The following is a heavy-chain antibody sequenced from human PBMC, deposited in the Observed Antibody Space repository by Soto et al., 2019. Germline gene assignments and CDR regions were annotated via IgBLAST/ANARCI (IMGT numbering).Heavy chain of an antibody. D-gene: IGHD2-15*01. Sequence: EVQLVESGGGLVQPGGSLRLSCAASGFTFSNYAMHWVRQAPGKGPEYVSDISSFGGSTYYAYSVKGRFSISRDNSMXTLYLQMDSLRAEDTAVYYCARDRCTGGRCNDLDYWGQGALVTVSS. CDR3: ARDRCTGGRCNDLDY. J-gene: IGHJ4*02. CDR2: ISSFGGST. V-gene: IGHV3-64*01. CDR1: GFTFSNYA.